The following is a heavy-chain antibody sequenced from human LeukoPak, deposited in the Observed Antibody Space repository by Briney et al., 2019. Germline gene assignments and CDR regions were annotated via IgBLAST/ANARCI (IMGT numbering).Heavy chain of an antibody. CDR2: ISSSSSYI. Sequence: GGSLRLSCAASGFTFSSNAMSWVRQAPGKGLEWVSSISSSSSYIYYADSVKGRFTISRDNAKNSLYLQMNSLRAEDTAVYYCARDEAYYYDSSGYYRPYYFDYWGQGTLVTVSS. V-gene: IGHV3-21*01. CDR1: GFTFSSNA. J-gene: IGHJ4*02. CDR3: ARDEAYYYDSSGYYRPYYFDY. D-gene: IGHD3-22*01.